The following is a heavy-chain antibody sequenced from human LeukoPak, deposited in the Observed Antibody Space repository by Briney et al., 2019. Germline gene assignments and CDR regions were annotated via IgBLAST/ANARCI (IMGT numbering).Heavy chain of an antibody. V-gene: IGHV4-34*01. D-gene: IGHD2-2*01. CDR1: GGSFSGYY. J-gene: IGHJ5*02. CDR2: INHSGST. CDR3: ARGDVVPAAIWFDP. Sequence: PSETLSLTCAVYGGSFSGYYWSWIRQPPGKGLEWIGEINHSGSTSYNPSLKSRVTISVDTSKNQFSLKLSSVTAADTAVYYCARGDVVPAAIWFDPWGQGTLVTVSS.